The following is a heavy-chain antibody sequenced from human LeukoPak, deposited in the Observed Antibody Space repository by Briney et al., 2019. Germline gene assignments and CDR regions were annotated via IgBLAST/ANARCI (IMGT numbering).Heavy chain of an antibody. V-gene: IGHV3-23*01. Sequence: PGGSLRLSCAASGFTFSSYAMSWVRQAPGKGLEWVSAISGSGGSTYYADSVKGRFTISRDNSKNTLYLQMNSLRSEDTAVYYCARIGYEITMVRGVQYYYYYMDVWGKGTTVTVSS. CDR1: GFTFSSYA. CDR2: ISGSGGST. D-gene: IGHD3-10*01. CDR3: ARIGYEITMVRGVQYYYYYMDV. J-gene: IGHJ6*03.